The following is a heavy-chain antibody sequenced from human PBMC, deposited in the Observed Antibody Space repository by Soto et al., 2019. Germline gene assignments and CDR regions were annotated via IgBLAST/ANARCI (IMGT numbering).Heavy chain of an antibody. CDR1: GGTFSSYA. CDR3: QQPLVEAHNFDY. D-gene: IGHD6-13*01. Sequence: QVQLVQSGAEVKKPGSSVKVSCKASGGTFSSYAISWVRQAPGQGLEWMGGIIPIFGTANYAQKFQGRVTITAEESTSTAHMELSSLRSEDTAVYSWQQPLVEAHNFDYWGQGTLVTVSS. V-gene: IGHV1-69*12. J-gene: IGHJ4*02. CDR2: IIPIFGTA.